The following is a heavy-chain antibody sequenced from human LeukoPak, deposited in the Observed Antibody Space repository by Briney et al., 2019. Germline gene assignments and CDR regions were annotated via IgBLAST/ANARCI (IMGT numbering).Heavy chain of an antibody. D-gene: IGHD2-15*01. CDR2: IYSGGST. CDR3: AKGYCSGGTCFNSY. CDR1: GFTVSSNY. J-gene: IGHJ4*02. V-gene: IGHV3-53*01. Sequence: GGSLRLSCAASGFTVSSNYMSWVRQAPGKGLEWVSVIYSGGSTYYADSVKGRFTISRDNSKNTLYLQMNSLRAEDTAVYYCAKGYCSGGTCFNSYWGQGTLVTVSS.